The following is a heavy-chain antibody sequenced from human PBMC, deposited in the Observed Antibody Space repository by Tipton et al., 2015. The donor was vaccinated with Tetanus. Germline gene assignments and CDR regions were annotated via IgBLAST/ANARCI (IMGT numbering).Heavy chain of an antibody. V-gene: IGHV4-59*01. CDR2: THHSGNT. J-gene: IGHJ3*02. CDR1: GDSISSNY. Sequence: GLVKPSETLSLTCTVSGDSISSNYWNWIRQVPGKGLEWIGYTHHSGNTNYNPSLSVRVTTSLDKSKNQFSLKMSSVTAADTAVYYCARWGDASGSTNLYAFDIWGQGTMVSVSS. CDR3: ARWGDASGSTNLYAFDI. D-gene: IGHD3-10*01.